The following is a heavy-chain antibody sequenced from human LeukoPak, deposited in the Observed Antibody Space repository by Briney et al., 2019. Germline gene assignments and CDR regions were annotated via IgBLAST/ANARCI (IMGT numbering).Heavy chain of an antibody. CDR3: ASFSWGSGSYNQEAIWSWFDP. V-gene: IGHV4-4*07. CDR1: GASISSYY. J-gene: IGHJ5*02. Sequence: SETLSLTCTVSGASISSYYWGWIRQPAGKGLECIGLIYTSGSTNYNPSLKSRVTMSRDTSKNQFSLKLSSVTAADTAVYYCASFSWGSGSYNQEAIWSWFDPWGQGTLVIVSS. CDR2: IYTSGST. D-gene: IGHD3-10*01.